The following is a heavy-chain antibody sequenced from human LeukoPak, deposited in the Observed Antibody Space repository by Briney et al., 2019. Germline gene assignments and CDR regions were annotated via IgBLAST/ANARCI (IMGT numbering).Heavy chain of an antibody. J-gene: IGHJ4*02. CDR2: ISLNSVDI. D-gene: IGHD3-9*01. V-gene: IGHV3-9*01. CDR1: GGTFDDYA. Sequence: GRSLRLSCVLSGGTFDDYAMHWVRRSPGRGLEWVSGISLNSVDIVYTPSVRGRFTISRDNAKNSSYLQMKNLRPEDTALYYCATGNDILTSFYEWGLGTLVTVSS. CDR3: ATGNDILTSFYE.